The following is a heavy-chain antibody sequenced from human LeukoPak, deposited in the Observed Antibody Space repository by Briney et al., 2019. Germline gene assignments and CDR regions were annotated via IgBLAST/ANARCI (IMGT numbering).Heavy chain of an antibody. J-gene: IGHJ4*02. Sequence: SETLSLTCAVYGGSFSGYYWSWIRQPPGKGLEWIGYIYYSGSTNYNPSLKSRVTISVDTSKNQFSLKLTSVTAADTAVYYCARVYGSGSYYNDDYWGQGTLVTVSS. CDR1: GGSFSGYY. D-gene: IGHD3-10*01. CDR2: IYYSGST. CDR3: ARVYGSGSYYNDDY. V-gene: IGHV4-59*01.